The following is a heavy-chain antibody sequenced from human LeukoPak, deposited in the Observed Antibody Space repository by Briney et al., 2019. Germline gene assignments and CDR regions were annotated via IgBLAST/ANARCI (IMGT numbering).Heavy chain of an antibody. CDR1: GFTFSSYA. D-gene: IGHD3-10*01. Sequence: GGSLRLSCAASGFTFSSYAMSWVSQAPGRGLEWVSAISGSGGSPYYADSVKGRFTISRDNSKNTLYLQMNSLRAEDTAVYYCAKVTYGSGTYGAFDYWGQGTLVTVSS. CDR3: AKVTYGSGTYGAFDY. V-gene: IGHV3-23*01. CDR2: ISGSGGSP. J-gene: IGHJ4*02.